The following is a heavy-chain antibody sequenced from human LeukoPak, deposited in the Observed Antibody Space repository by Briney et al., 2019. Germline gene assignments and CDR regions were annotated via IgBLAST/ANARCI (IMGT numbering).Heavy chain of an antibody. CDR3: ATRITISWFGEAYYYYMDV. D-gene: IGHD3-10*01. J-gene: IGHJ6*03. Sequence: SSETLSLTCTVSGGSISSSSYYWGWIRQPPGKGLEWIGSIYYSGSTYYNPSLKSRVTISVDTSKNQFSLKLSSVTAADTAVYYCATRITISWFGEAYYYYMDVWGKGTTVTVSS. CDR2: IYYSGST. CDR1: GGSISSSSYY. V-gene: IGHV4-39*01.